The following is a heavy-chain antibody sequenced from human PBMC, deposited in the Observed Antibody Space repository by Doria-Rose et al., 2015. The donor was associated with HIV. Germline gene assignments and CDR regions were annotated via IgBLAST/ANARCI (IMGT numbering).Heavy chain of an antibody. J-gene: IGHJ4*02. Sequence: QITLKESGPVLVKPTETLTLTCTVSGVSLSSPGMGVSWIRQPPGKALEWLANIFSDDERSYKTSLRSRLTISRGTSKSQLVLTMTDMDPVDTATYYCARIKSSRWYHKYYFDFRGQGTLVIVSA. CDR3: ARIKSSRWYHKYYFDF. CDR2: IFSDDER. D-gene: IGHD6-13*01. CDR1: GVSLSSPGMG. V-gene: IGHV2-26*01.